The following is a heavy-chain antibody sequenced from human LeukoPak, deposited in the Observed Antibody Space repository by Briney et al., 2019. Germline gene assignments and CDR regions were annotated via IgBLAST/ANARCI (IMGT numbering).Heavy chain of an antibody. J-gene: IGHJ5*02. CDR3: ARGGRYRSSWYWFDP. Sequence: SETLSLTCSVSGGSISSYYWSWIRLHGRKGLESLGRIYTSGSTNYNPSLKSRVTMSVDTSKNQFSLKLSSVTAADTAVYYCARGGRYRSSWYWFDPWGQGTLVTVSS. D-gene: IGHD6-13*01. CDR1: GGSISSYY. CDR2: IYTSGST. V-gene: IGHV4-4*07.